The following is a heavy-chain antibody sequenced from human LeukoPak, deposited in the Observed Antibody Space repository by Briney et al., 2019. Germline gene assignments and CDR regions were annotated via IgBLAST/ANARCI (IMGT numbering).Heavy chain of an antibody. CDR3: AYTRSYDLFEF. Sequence: SETLSLTCTVSGVSIRSSNYFWGWIRQPPGKGPEWIGTIFDNGTTYYRQSLKARVTISVDTSKNQFSLNLRSLTATGTAVYYCAYTRSYDLFEFWGQGTLVTVSS. CDR2: IFDNGTT. D-gene: IGHD1-26*01. CDR1: GVSIRSSNYF. V-gene: IGHV4-39*01. J-gene: IGHJ4*02.